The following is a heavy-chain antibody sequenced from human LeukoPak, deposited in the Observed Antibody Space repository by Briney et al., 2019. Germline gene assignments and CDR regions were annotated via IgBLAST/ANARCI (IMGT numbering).Heavy chain of an antibody. D-gene: IGHD5-24*01. CDR2: INPNNGDT. Sequence: ASVKVSCKASGYTLSDYYMHWVRLAAGQGLEWMGWINPNNGDTNYAQKFQGRVTMTRDTSISTAYMELSRLTSDDTAVYYCARGDPGDGYNKDPYCGQGTLVTVSS. CDR3: ARGDPGDGYNKDPY. V-gene: IGHV1-2*02. CDR1: GYTLSDYY. J-gene: IGHJ4*02.